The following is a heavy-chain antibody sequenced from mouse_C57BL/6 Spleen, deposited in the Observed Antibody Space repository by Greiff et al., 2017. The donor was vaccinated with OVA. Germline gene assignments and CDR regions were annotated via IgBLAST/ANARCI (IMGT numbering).Heavy chain of an antibody. Sequence: VQRVESGPELVKPGASVKISCKASGYAFSSSWMNWVKQRPGKGLEWIGRIYPGDGDTNYNGKFKGKATLTADKSSSTAYMQLSSLTSEDSAVYFGARGEYYSNYWGQGTLVTVSA. CDR3: ARGEYYSNY. CDR2: IYPGDGDT. CDR1: GYAFSSSW. D-gene: IGHD2-5*01. V-gene: IGHV1-82*01. J-gene: IGHJ3*01.